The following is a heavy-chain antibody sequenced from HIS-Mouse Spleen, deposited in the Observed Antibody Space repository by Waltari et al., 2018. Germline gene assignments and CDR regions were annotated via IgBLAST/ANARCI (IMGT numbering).Heavy chain of an antibody. Sequence: QLQLQESGPGLVKPAETLYLTCTVSGRSIRSRSYYWGWIRQPPGKGLEWIGSIYYSGSTYYNPSLKSRVTISVDTSKNQFSLKLSSVTAADTAVYYCAREIPYSSSWYDWYFDLWGRGTLVTVSS. CDR1: GRSIRSRSYY. J-gene: IGHJ2*01. D-gene: IGHD6-13*01. CDR3: AREIPYSSSWYDWYFDL. V-gene: IGHV4-39*07. CDR2: IYYSGST.